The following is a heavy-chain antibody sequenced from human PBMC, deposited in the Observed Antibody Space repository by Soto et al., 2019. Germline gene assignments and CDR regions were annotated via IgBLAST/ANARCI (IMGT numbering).Heavy chain of an antibody. CDR3: ARRRADSSSPAGYYYYYMDV. Sequence: SETLSLTCTVSGGSISSYYWSWIRQPPGKGLEWIGYIYYSGSTNYNPSLKSRVTISVDTSKNQFSLKLSSVTAADTAVYYCARRRADSSSPAGYYYYYMDVWGKGTTVTVSS. V-gene: IGHV4-59*08. CDR1: GGSISSYY. D-gene: IGHD6-13*01. CDR2: IYYSGST. J-gene: IGHJ6*03.